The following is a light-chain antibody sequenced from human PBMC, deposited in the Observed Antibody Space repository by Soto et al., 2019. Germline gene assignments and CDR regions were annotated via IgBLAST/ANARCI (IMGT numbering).Light chain of an antibody. CDR1: RSDVGGYNL. V-gene: IGLV2-23*02. CDR3: CSYAGSPTFVI. CDR2: EVS. Sequence: QSVLTQPASVSGSPGQSITIPCTGARSDVGGYNLVSWYQQHPGKAPKLMIYEVSRRPSGISNRFSGSKSGNTASLTISGLQAEDEADYYCCSYAGSPTFVIFGGGTKLTVL. J-gene: IGLJ2*01.